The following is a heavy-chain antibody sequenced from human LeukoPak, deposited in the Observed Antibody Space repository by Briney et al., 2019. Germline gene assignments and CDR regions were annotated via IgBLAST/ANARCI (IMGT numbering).Heavy chain of an antibody. J-gene: IGHJ3*02. CDR2: IIPILGIA. D-gene: IGHD3-10*01. CDR1: GGTFSSYA. V-gene: IGHV1-69*04. CDR3: ARVYYGSSHAFDI. Sequence: EASVKVSCKASGGTFSSYAMSWVRQAPGQGLEWMGRIIPILGIANYAQKFQGRVTITADKSTSTAYMELSSLRSEDTAVYYCARVYYGSSHAFDIWGQGTMVTVSS.